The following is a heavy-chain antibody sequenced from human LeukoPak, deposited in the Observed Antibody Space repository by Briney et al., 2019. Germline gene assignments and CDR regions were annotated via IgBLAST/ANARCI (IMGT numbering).Heavy chain of an antibody. V-gene: IGHV3-11*01. CDR2: ISSSGSTI. CDR3: ARGLYYYDSSGSIPYGY. Sequence: STYYWGWIRQAPGKGLEWVSYISSSGSTIYYADSVKGRFTISRDNAKNSLYLQMNSLRAEDTAVYYCARGLYYYDSSGSIPYGYWGQGTLVTVSS. D-gene: IGHD3-22*01. CDR1: STYY. J-gene: IGHJ4*02.